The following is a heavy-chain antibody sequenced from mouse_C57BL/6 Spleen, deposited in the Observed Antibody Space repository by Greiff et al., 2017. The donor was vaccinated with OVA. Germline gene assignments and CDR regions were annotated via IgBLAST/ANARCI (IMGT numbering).Heavy chain of an antibody. D-gene: IGHD2-1*01. J-gene: IGHJ2*01. CDR2: ISSGGSYT. CDR1: GFTFSSYG. Sequence: EVKLMESGGDLVKPGGSLKLSCAASGFTFSSYGLSWFRQTPDKRLEWVATISSGGSYTYYPDSVKGRFPISRDNAKNTLYLQMSSLKSEDTAMYYCARHGNPSDPYFDYWGQGTTLTVSS. V-gene: IGHV5-6*01. CDR3: ARHGNPSDPYFDY.